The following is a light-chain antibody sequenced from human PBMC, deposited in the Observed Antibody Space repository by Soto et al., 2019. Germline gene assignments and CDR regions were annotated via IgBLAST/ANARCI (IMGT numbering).Light chain of an antibody. Sequence: QSALTQPASVSGSPGQSITISCTGTSSDVGGYNYVSWYQHRPGKAPKLLIFEVTNRPSGVSNRFSGSKSGNTASLTISGLQAEDEADYYCSSFTISGTWVFGGGTKLTVL. V-gene: IGLV2-14*01. J-gene: IGLJ3*02. CDR2: EVT. CDR1: SSDVGGYNY. CDR3: SSFTISGTWV.